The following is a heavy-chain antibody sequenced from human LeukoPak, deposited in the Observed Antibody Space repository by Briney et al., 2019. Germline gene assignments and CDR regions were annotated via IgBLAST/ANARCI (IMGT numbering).Heavy chain of an antibody. J-gene: IGHJ3*02. Sequence: KPSETLSLTCTVSGGSISSYYWSWIRQPPGKGLEWIGYIYYSGSTNYNPSLKSRVTISVDTSKNQFSLKLSSVTAADTAVYYCARVKIFGVTDAFDIWGQGTMVTVSS. D-gene: IGHD3-3*01. CDR2: IYYSGST. CDR3: ARVKIFGVTDAFDI. CDR1: GGSISSYY. V-gene: IGHV4-59*01.